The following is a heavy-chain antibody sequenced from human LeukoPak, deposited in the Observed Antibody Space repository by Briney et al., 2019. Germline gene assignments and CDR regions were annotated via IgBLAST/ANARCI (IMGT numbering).Heavy chain of an antibody. J-gene: IGHJ4*02. V-gene: IGHV4-39*01. CDR2: IYYSGST. CDR1: GGSISSSSYY. Sequence: ASETLSLTCTVSGGSISSSSYYWGWIRQPPGKGLEWIGSIYYSGSTYYNPSLKSRVTISVDTSKNQFSLKLSSVTAADTAAYYCARTDYGDDLLGDYWGQGTLVTVSS. CDR3: ARTDYGDDLLGDY. D-gene: IGHD4-17*01.